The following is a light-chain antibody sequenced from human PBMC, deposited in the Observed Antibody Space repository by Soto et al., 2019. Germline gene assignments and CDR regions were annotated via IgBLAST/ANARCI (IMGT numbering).Light chain of an antibody. CDR3: QQYDSYPLT. V-gene: IGKV1-5*03. Sequence: DIPMTQSPSTLSASVGDRVTITCRASQSISSWLAWYQHKPGKAPKCLIYKASSLESGVPSRFSDSGSGTEFTLTINSLQPDDFATYYCQQYDSYPLTFGGGTKVEIK. CDR2: KAS. J-gene: IGKJ4*01. CDR1: QSISSW.